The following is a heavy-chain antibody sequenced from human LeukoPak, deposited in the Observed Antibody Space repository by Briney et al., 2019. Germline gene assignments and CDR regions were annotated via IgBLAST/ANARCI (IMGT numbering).Heavy chain of an antibody. J-gene: IGHJ4*02. V-gene: IGHV3-30*02. D-gene: IGHD6-13*01. Sequence: GGTLRLSCAASGFTFSNYGIHWVRQAPGKGLEWVAFIRYDGTDKYYADSVKGRFTISRDSPKNTVYLQMNSLRDDDTAVYYCAKSPYRGGSSWTEFDYWGQGTLVTVSS. CDR2: IRYDGTDK. CDR3: AKSPYRGGSSWTEFDY. CDR1: GFTFSNYG.